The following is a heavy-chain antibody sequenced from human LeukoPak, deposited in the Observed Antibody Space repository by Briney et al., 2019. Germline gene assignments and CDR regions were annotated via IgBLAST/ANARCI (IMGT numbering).Heavy chain of an antibody. V-gene: IGHV3-23*01. D-gene: IGHD6-13*01. CDR1: ASTLSSFA. Sequence: GGSRKPSCPAAASTLSSFAIGWVRQPQGEGLEWVSTISGSGGSTYSADSVKGRFTISRDNSKNTLYLQMNSLRAEDTAVYYCARESPVAAVGRSWFDPWGQGTLVTVSS. CDR2: ISGSGGST. J-gene: IGHJ5*02. CDR3: ARESPVAAVGRSWFDP.